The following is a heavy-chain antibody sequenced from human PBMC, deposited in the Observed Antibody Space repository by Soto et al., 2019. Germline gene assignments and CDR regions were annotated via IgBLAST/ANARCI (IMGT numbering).Heavy chain of an antibody. J-gene: IGHJ4*02. CDR1: GGSISSYY. CDR3: GKILVGATGHTDADS. D-gene: IGHD2-15*01. V-gene: IGHV4-4*08. CDR2: IDNNGVT. Sequence: SETLSLSCTVSGGSISSYYWSWIRQPPGKGLEWIGSIDNNGVTNYNSSLKSRVTISRDTSKNQFSLRLTSVTAADTAVYYCGKILVGATGHTDADSWGPGTLVTVSS.